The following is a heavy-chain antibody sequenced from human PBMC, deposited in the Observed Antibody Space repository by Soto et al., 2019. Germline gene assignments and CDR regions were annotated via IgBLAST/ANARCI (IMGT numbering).Heavy chain of an antibody. Sequence: ASVKVSCKASGYTFTSYAMHWVRQAPGQRLEWMGWINAGNGNTKYSQKFQGRVTITRDTSASTAYMELSSLRSEDTAVYYCARIRPDIVVVPAAIYYGMDVWGQGTTVTVSS. CDR2: INAGNGNT. J-gene: IGHJ6*02. V-gene: IGHV1-3*01. D-gene: IGHD2-2*01. CDR1: GYTFTSYA. CDR3: ARIRPDIVVVPAAIYYGMDV.